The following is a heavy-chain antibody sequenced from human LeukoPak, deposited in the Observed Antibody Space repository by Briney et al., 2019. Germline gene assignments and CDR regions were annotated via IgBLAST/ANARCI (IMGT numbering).Heavy chain of an antibody. CDR3: ARDLLSGTTP. CDR1: GYTFTSYG. Sequence: ASVKVSCKASGYTFTSYGISWVRQAPGQRLEWMGWINPNSGGTNYAQKFQGRVTMTRDTSISTAYMELSRLRSDDTAVYYCARDLLSGTTPWGQGTLVTVSS. CDR2: INPNSGGT. J-gene: IGHJ4*02. D-gene: IGHD1-7*01. V-gene: IGHV1-2*02.